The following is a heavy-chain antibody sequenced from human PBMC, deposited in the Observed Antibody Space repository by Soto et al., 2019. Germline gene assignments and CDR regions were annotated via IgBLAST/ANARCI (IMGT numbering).Heavy chain of an antibody. CDR3: ARTVAGTDVDY. CDR1: GGSFWGYY. CDR2: INHSGST. V-gene: IGHV4-34*01. D-gene: IGHD6-19*01. Sequence: SETLALTCAVYGGSFWGYYWGWIRQPPGKGLEWIGEINHSGSTNYNPSLKSRVTISVDTPKNQFSLKLSSVTAADTAVYYCARTVAGTDVDYWGQGTLVTVSS. J-gene: IGHJ4*02.